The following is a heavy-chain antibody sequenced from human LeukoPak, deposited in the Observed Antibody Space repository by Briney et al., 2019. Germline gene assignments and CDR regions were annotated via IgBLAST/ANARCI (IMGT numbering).Heavy chain of an antibody. J-gene: IGHJ6*03. Sequence: SETLSLTCTVSGGSISSYYWSWIRQPAGKGLEWIGRIYTSGSTNYNPSLKSRVTMSVVTSKNQFALELSSVTAADTAVYYCARTTEGGYSYDYFYYYYMDVWGKGTTVTISS. CDR2: IYTSGST. D-gene: IGHD5-18*01. CDR3: ARTTEGGYSYDYFYYYYMDV. V-gene: IGHV4-4*07. CDR1: GGSISSYY.